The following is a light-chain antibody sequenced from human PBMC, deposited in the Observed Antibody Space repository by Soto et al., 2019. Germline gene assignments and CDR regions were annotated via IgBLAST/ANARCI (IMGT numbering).Light chain of an antibody. Sequence: DIQMTQSPSTLSASVGDSVTITCRASQSIRSLLAWYQQKPGKAPKVLIYDASSLGSGVPSRLSGSGSGTEFTLTISSMKPDDFATYFCQQYQNYSTFGQGTRLEIK. J-gene: IGKJ5*01. V-gene: IGKV1-5*01. CDR1: QSIRSL. CDR2: DAS. CDR3: QQYQNYST.